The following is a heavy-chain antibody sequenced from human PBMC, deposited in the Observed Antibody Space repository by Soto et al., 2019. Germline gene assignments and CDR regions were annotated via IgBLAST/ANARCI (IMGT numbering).Heavy chain of an antibody. D-gene: IGHD3-9*01. CDR1: GGYISSYY. Sequence: PSETLSLTCTVSGGYISSYYWSWIRQPPGKGLEWIGYIYYSGSTNYNPSLKSRVTISVDTSKNSLFLLMNSLRAEDTAIYYCARDKDWAFDYWGQGTLVTVSS. CDR3: ARDKDWAFDY. CDR2: IYYSGST. V-gene: IGHV4-59*12. J-gene: IGHJ4*02.